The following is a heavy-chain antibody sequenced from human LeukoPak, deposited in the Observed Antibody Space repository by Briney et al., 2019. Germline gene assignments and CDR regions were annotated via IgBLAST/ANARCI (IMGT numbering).Heavy chain of an antibody. J-gene: IGHJ4*02. CDR3: ARRVLSITMIVVVLIGFY. CDR2: IGTAGDT. CDR1: GFTFSSYD. V-gene: IGHV3-13*03. Sequence: GGSLRLSCAACGFTFSSYDMHWVRQATGKGLEWVSAIGTAGDTYYPGSVKGQFTISRENAKNSLYLQMNSLRAGDTAAYYCARRVLSITMIVVVLIGFYWGQGTLVTVSS. D-gene: IGHD3-22*01.